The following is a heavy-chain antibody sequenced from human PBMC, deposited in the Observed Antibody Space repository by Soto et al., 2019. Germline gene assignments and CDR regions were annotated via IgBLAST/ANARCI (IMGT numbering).Heavy chain of an antibody. J-gene: IGHJ4*02. CDR3: ARQQTTVVTQAYFDH. V-gene: IGHV4-39*01. D-gene: IGHD2-21*02. CDR2: IYYSGRT. CDR1: GESISSSSYY. Sequence: PSETLSLTCIVSGESISSSSYYWGWIRQPPGKGLEWIGSIYYSGRTYYNPSFKSRVTISIDTSKNQFSLKLSSVTATDTAVYYCARQQTTVVTQAYFDHWGQGALVNVS.